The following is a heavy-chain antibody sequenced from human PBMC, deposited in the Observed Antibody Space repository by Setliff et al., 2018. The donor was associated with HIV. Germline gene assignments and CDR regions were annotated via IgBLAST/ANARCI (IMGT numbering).Heavy chain of an antibody. Sequence: GGSLRLSCAASGFTFSSYSMNWVRQAPGKGLEWLSYISRNSDTIYYADSVKGRFTISRDNAENSLFLQMNSLRAEDTAVYYCARVQYFNSGGYWATIRHYYYMDVWGKGTAVTVSS. D-gene: IGHD3-22*01. CDR3: ARVQYFNSGGYWATIRHYYYMDV. CDR2: ISRNSDTI. V-gene: IGHV3-48*01. J-gene: IGHJ6*03. CDR1: GFTFSSYS.